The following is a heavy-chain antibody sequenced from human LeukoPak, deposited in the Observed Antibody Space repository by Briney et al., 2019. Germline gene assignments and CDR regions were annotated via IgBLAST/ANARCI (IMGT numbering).Heavy chain of an antibody. D-gene: IGHD6-13*01. CDR3: ARDFGRAAADPTDY. V-gene: IGHV3-21*01. J-gene: IGHJ4*02. CDR2: ISSSSSYI. Sequence: PGGSLRLSCAASGFTFSSYSMNWVRQAPGKGLEWVSSISSSSSYIYYADSVKGRFTISRDNAKNSLYLQMNSLRAEDTAVYYCARDFGRAAADPTDYWGQGTLVTVSS. CDR1: GFTFSSYS.